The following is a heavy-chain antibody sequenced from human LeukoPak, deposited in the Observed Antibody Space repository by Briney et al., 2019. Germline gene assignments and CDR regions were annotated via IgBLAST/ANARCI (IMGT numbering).Heavy chain of an antibody. J-gene: IGHJ6*04. Sequence: GGSLRLSCAASGFTFSSYAMTWVRHSSGKGLDWVSAISAGGGNTYYADSVKGRFTISRDNAKNSLYLQMNSLRAEDTAVYYCAELGITMIGGVWGKGTTVTISS. D-gene: IGHD3-10*02. V-gene: IGHV3-23*01. CDR3: AELGITMIGGV. CDR2: ISAGGGNT. CDR1: GFTFSSYA.